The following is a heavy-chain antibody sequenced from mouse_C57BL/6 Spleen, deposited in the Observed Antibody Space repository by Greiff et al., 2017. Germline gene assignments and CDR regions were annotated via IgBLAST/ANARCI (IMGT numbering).Heavy chain of an antibody. CDR3: ARPLYYSEGGFAY. D-gene: IGHD2-13*01. V-gene: IGHV5-12*01. J-gene: IGHJ3*01. CDR2: ISNGGGST. CDR1: GFTFSDYY. Sequence: EVQLVESGGGLVQPGGSLKLSCAASGFTFSDYYMYWVRQTPEKRLEWVAYISNGGGSTYYPDTVKGRFTISRDNAKNTLYLQMSRLKSEDTAMYYCARPLYYSEGGFAYWGQGTLVTVSA.